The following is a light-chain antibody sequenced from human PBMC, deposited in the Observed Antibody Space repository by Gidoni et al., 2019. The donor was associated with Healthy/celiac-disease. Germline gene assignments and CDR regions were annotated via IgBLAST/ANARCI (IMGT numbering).Light chain of an antibody. J-gene: IGLJ1*01. Sequence: SYVLTPPPSVSVSPGQTARITCGGNNTGSNSVHWYQQKPGQAPVLVVYDDSDRPSGIPERFSGSNSGNTATLTISRVEAGDEADYYCQVWDSSSDHAGVFGTGTKVTVL. CDR2: DDS. CDR1: NTGSNS. V-gene: IGLV3-21*02. CDR3: QVWDSSSDHAGV.